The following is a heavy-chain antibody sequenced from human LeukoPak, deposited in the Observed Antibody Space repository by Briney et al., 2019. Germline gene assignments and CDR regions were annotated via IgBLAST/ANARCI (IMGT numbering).Heavy chain of an antibody. D-gene: IGHD3-3*01. Sequence: GGSLRLSCAASGFTLNPYVMYWVRQAPGKGLEWVAVISKDGSDKRYADSVKGRFTISRDHSQNTLYLQMNSLRTEDTSVYYCARDRGTTVFDVINDAFEIWGQGTMVTVSS. CDR1: GFTLNPYV. V-gene: IGHV3-30-3*01. J-gene: IGHJ3*02. CDR2: ISKDGSDK. CDR3: ARDRGTTVFDVINDAFEI.